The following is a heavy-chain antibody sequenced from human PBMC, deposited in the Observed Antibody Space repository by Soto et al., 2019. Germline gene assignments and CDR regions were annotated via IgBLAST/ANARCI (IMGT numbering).Heavy chain of an antibody. J-gene: IGHJ4*02. D-gene: IGHD3-10*01. CDR2: ISWNSGSI. CDR3: AKAPGSSDY. V-gene: IGHV3-9*01. Sequence: EVQLVEAGGGLVQPGRSLRLSCAASGFTFDDNAMHWVRQAPGKGLEWVSGISWNSGSIGYADCVKGRFTSSRDNAKNSLYLQMNSLRAEATALYYCAKAPGSSDYWGQGTLVTVSS. CDR1: GFTFDDNA.